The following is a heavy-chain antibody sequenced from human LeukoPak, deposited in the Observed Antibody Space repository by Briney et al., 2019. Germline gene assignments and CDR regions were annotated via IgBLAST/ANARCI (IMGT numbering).Heavy chain of an antibody. Sequence: SEALSLTCTVSGGSISSSSYYWGWIRQPPGKGLEWIGSIYYSGSTYYNPSLKSRVTISVDTSKNQFSLKLSSVTAADTAVYYCARESCSGGSCAPYSYFYMDVWGKGTTVTISS. V-gene: IGHV4-39*02. D-gene: IGHD2-15*01. CDR2: IYYSGST. CDR1: GGSISSSSYY. J-gene: IGHJ6*03. CDR3: ARESCSGGSCAPYSYFYMDV.